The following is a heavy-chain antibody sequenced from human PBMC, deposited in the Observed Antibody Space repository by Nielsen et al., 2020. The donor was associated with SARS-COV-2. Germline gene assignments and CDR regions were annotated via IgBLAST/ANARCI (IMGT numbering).Heavy chain of an antibody. CDR2: MNPNSGNT. CDR1: GYTFTSYD. V-gene: IGHV1-8*01. Sequence: ASVNVSCKASGYTFTSYDINWVRQATGQGREWMGWMNPNSGNTGYAQKFQGRVTMTRNTSISTAYMELSSLRSEDTAVYYCARCLGLLWCNGMDVWGQGTTVTVSS. J-gene: IGHJ6*02. D-gene: IGHD2-21*01. CDR3: ARCLGLLWCNGMDV.